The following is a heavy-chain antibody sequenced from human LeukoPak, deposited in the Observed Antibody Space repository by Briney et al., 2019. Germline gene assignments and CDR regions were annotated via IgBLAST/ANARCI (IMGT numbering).Heavy chain of an antibody. CDR3: ASHLSSSWYRGYFDY. CDR2: IYYSGST. D-gene: IGHD6-13*01. V-gene: IGHV4-39*01. CDR1: GGSISSSFYY. Sequence: PSETLSLTCTVSGGSISSSFYYWGWIRQPPGKGLEWIGSIYYSGSTYYNPSLKSRVTISVDTSNKQFSLKLSSVTAADTAVYYCASHLSSSWYRGYFDYWGQGTLVTVSS. J-gene: IGHJ4*02.